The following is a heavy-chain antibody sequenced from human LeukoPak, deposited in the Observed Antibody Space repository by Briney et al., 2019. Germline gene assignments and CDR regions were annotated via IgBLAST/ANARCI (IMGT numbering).Heavy chain of an antibody. CDR3: ARARTRDWGLPYYVEH. CDR1: GFSFSSFW. V-gene: IGHV3-7*04. Sequence: GGSVRLSCAASGFSFSSFWMSWVRQAPGKGLEWVANIKTDGSEKYYVDSVRGRFTISRDNAKNSLYLQMNSLRAEDTAVYYCARARTRDWGLPYYVEHSGHGTLCSVSS. J-gene: IGHJ4*03. D-gene: IGHD2-21*01. CDR2: IKTDGSEK.